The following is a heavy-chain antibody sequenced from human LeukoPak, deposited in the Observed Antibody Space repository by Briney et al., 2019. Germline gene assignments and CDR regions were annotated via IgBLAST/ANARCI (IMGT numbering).Heavy chain of an antibody. Sequence: GGCLRLSCAASGFTFSAYAMRGVRQAPGKGLAWGAVTSFDESNKYYADSVKGRFTISRDNSKNTLYLQMNSLGAEDTAVYYCARPSSGWWRDAFDIWGQGTMVIVSS. J-gene: IGHJ3*02. CDR2: TSFDESNK. CDR3: ARPSSGWWRDAFDI. CDR1: GFTFSAYA. D-gene: IGHD6-19*01. V-gene: IGHV3-30-3*01.